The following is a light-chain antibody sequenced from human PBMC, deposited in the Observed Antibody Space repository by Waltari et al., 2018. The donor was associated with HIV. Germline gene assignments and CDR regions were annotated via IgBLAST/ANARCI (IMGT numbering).Light chain of an antibody. CDR2: GAS. CDR3: QQSYNSPPT. Sequence: DIQMTQSPLCLSASVGDRVTITCWTSQNIGNYLNWYLHKPGTAPKLLIYGASSLQGGVPSRFSGGGSGTDFFLTISNLQPEDFGIYYCQQSYNSPPTFGRGTKLEL. V-gene: IGKV1-39*01. CDR1: QNIGNY. J-gene: IGKJ2*01.